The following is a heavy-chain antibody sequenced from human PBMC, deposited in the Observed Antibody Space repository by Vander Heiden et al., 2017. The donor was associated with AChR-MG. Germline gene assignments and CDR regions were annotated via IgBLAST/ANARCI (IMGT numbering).Heavy chain of an antibody. CDR2: INPSLDST. CDR3: ARELTGSFYFDF. V-gene: IGHV1-46*03. Sequence: QVQLVQSGAEVKKPGASLKVSCKTSGFTFTNYHMHWVRQAPGQGLEWVGTINPSLDSTNYAQKFQGRVRMTRDTSTKTVYMDMTSLRPEDTAVYFCARELTGSFYFDFWGQGSLVTVSS. CDR1: GFTFTNYH. J-gene: IGHJ4*02. D-gene: IGHD1-26*01.